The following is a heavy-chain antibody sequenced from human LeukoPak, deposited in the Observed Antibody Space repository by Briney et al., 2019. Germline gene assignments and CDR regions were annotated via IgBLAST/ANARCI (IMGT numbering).Heavy chain of an antibody. CDR3: ARYYYGGYFDY. D-gene: IGHD3-10*01. CDR1: GFTVSSNY. CDR2: IYSGGST. Sequence: AGGSLRLSCAASGFTVSSNYMSWVRQAPGKGLEWVSVIYSGGSTYYADSVRGRFTISRDNSKNTLYLQMNSLRAEDTAVYYCARYYYGGYFDYWGQGTLVTVSS. V-gene: IGHV3-66*01. J-gene: IGHJ4*02.